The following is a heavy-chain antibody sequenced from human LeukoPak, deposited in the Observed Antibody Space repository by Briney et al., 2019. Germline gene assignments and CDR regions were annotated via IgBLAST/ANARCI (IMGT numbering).Heavy chain of an antibody. CDR1: GFTFSSYS. J-gene: IGHJ4*02. CDR3: ARGSGSWLVRDPFDY. D-gene: IGHD6-19*01. CDR2: ISSSSSYI. V-gene: IGHV3-21*04. Sequence: GGSLRLSCAASGFTFSSYSMKWVRQAPGKGLEWVSSISSSSSYIYYEDSVKGRFTISRDNAKNSLYLQMNSLRAEDTAVYYCARGSGSWLVRDPFDYWGQGTLVTVSS.